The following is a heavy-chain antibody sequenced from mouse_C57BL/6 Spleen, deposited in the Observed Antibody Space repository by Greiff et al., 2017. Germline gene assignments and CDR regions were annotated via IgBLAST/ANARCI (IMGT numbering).Heavy chain of an antibody. J-gene: IGHJ4*01. CDR3: ARMIDYDYYAMDY. V-gene: IGHV1-18*01. D-gene: IGHD2-4*01. Sequence: VQLKESGPELVKPGASVKIPCKASGYTFTDYNMDWVKQSHGKSLEWIGDINPNNGGTIYNQKFKGKATLTVDKSSSTAYMELRSLTSEDTAVYYCARMIDYDYYAMDYWGQGTSVTVSS. CDR2: INPNNGGT. CDR1: GYTFTDYN.